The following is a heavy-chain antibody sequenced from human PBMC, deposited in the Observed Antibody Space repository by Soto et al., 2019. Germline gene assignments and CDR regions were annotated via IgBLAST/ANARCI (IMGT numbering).Heavy chain of an antibody. D-gene: IGHD6-19*01. CDR3: ARGPLTAVDWFDP. Sequence: QVQLVQSGAEEKKPGASVKVSCKASGYTFTSYAMHWVRQAPGQRLEWMGWINPGNGNTKYSQTFQGRVTITRDTXASTVYMELSSLRSEDTAVYYCARGPLTAVDWFDPWGQGTLVTVSS. CDR2: INPGNGNT. J-gene: IGHJ5*02. CDR1: GYTFTSYA. V-gene: IGHV1-3*05.